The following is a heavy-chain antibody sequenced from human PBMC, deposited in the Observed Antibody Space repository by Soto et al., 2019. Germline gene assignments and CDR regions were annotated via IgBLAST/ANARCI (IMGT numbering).Heavy chain of an antibody. Sequence: SDTLSLTCTFSDVSISSSIYYWGWIRQPPGKGLEWIGSIYYSGSTYYNPSLKSRVTISVDTSKNQFSLKLSSVTAADTAVYYCARCGSSENWFDPWGQGTLVNVSS. V-gene: IGHV4-39*01. CDR1: DVSISSSIYY. D-gene: IGHD1-26*01. CDR3: ARCGSSENWFDP. CDR2: IYYSGST. J-gene: IGHJ5*02.